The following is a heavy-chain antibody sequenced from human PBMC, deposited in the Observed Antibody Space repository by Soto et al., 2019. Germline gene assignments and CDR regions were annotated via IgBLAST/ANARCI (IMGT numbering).Heavy chain of an antibody. CDR2: IKSKTDGGTT. CDR3: TTDKPYNWNYPFDY. V-gene: IGHV3-15*01. CDR1: GFTFSNAW. Sequence: LRLSCAASGFTFSNAWMSWVRQAPGKGLEWVGRIKSKTDGGTTDYAAPVKGRFTISRDDSKNTLYLQMNSLKTEDTAVYYCTTDKPYNWNYPFDYWGQGTLVTVSS. D-gene: IGHD1-7*01. J-gene: IGHJ4*02.